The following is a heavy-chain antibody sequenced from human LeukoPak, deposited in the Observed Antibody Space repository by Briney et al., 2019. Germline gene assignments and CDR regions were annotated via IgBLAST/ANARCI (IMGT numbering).Heavy chain of an antibody. Sequence: SGGSLRLSCAASGFTFSSYAMHWVRQAPGKGLEWVSVISGWGDHTKYADSVKGRFTISRDTSKNTLYLQMNSLRAEDTAVYYCAKETTVTTATYNWFDLWGQGTLVTVSS. J-gene: IGHJ5*02. V-gene: IGHV3-23*01. CDR2: ISGWGDHT. D-gene: IGHD4-17*01. CDR3: AKETTVTTATYNWFDL. CDR1: GFTFSSYA.